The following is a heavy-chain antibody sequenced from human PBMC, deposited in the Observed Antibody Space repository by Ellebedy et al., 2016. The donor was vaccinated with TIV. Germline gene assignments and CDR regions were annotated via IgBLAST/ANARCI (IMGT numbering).Heavy chain of an antibody. J-gene: IGHJ6*03. CDR3: ARLATRPGSYYYYFMDV. CDR2: IDHSGST. Sequence: SETLSLXXAVYVGSFNDYFWTWIRQPPGKGLEWIGEIDHSGSTNSNPSLRSRVTISVDSSTNHFSLNLTSVTAADAAVYYCARLATRPGSYYYYFMDVWGKGTTVIVSS. V-gene: IGHV4-34*01. D-gene: IGHD6-6*01. CDR1: VGSFNDYF.